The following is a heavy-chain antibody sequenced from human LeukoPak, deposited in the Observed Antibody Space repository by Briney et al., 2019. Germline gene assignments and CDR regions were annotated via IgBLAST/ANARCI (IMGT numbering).Heavy chain of an antibody. CDR2: ISSSSSYI. Sequence: GGSLRLSCAASGFTFSSYSMNWVRQAPGKGLEWVSSISSSSSYIYYADSVKGRFAISRDNAKNSLYLQMNSLRAEDTAVYYCARGLLYYDILTGYYKPYDYWGQGALATVSS. D-gene: IGHD3-9*01. CDR3: ARGLLYYDILTGYYKPYDY. CDR1: GFTFSSYS. V-gene: IGHV3-21*01. J-gene: IGHJ4*02.